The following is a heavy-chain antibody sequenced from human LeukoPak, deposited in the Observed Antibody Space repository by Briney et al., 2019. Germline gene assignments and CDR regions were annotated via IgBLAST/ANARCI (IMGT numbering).Heavy chain of an antibody. CDR1: GFDFSAYE. D-gene: IGHD3-22*01. V-gene: IGHV3-48*03. CDR2: FAGSDTTT. Sequence: GGSLRLSCAASGFDFSAYEMNWVRQAPGKGLEWVSYFAGSDTTTYYADSVKGRFTISRDNAKNILYLQMNRLRVEDPALYYCTTLGYHLDSWGQGTLVTVSS. CDR3: TTLGYHLDS. J-gene: IGHJ4*02.